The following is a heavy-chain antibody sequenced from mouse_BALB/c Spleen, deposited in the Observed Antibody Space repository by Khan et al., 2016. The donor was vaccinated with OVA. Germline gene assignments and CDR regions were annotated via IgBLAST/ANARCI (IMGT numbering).Heavy chain of an antibody. CDR2: ISYSGNT. CDR1: GYSITSDYA. V-gene: IGHV3-2*02. Sequence: EVQLQQSGPSLVKPSQSLSLTCTVTGYSITSDYAWNWIRQFPGNKLEWMGFISYSGNTNYNPSLKSRISITRDTSKNQFFLQLNSVTTEDTARYYCARVYGGDFDYWGQGTTLTVSS. CDR3: ARVYGGDFDY. J-gene: IGHJ2*01. D-gene: IGHD1-1*01.